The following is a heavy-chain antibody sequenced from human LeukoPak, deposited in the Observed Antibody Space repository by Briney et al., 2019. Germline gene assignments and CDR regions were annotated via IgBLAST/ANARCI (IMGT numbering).Heavy chain of an antibody. Sequence: ASVKVSCKASGYTFSSDGISWVRQAPGQGLEWMGWISSYNGNTKYAEKLQGRVTMTTDTSTSTAYMELRSLRSDDTAVYYCARVQLERSGEPFDYWGQGTLVTVSS. J-gene: IGHJ4*02. V-gene: IGHV1-18*01. D-gene: IGHD1-1*01. CDR2: ISSYNGNT. CDR3: ARVQLERSGEPFDY. CDR1: GYTFSSDG.